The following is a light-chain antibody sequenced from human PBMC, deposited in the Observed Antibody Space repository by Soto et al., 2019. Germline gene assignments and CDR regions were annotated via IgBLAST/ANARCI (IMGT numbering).Light chain of an antibody. CDR1: SSDIGGYNY. V-gene: IGLV2-11*01. CDR3: CSYAGSYIYV. CDR2: DVT. Sequence: QSALTQPRSVSGSPGQSVTISCTGTSSDIGGYNYVSWYQQHPGKVPKLMVYDVTKRPSGVPDRFSGSKSGNAASLTISGLRAEDEADYYCCSYAGSYIYVFGSGTKLTVL. J-gene: IGLJ1*01.